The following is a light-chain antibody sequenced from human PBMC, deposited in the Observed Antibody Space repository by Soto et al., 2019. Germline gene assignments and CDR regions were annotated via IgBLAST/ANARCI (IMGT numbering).Light chain of an antibody. CDR1: QIISSR. CDR2: AAS. Sequence: DIQMTQSPSTLSASVGDRFTITCRASQIISSRLAWYQQKPGKAPKFLVDAASNLESGVPSRFSGSGSGTEFTLTISSLQPDDVVTYYCQQYNSYSVTFGQGTKVDIK. CDR3: QQYNSYSVT. V-gene: IGKV1-5*01. J-gene: IGKJ1*01.